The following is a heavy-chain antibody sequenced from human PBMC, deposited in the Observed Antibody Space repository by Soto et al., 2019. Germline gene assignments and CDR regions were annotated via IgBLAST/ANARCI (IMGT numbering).Heavy chain of an antibody. Sequence: QVQLVESGGGVVQPGRSLRLSCTASGLIFSTNGMHWVRQAPGKGLEWVAHISDDGGDTYYADSVRGQFTISRDNSKSTLYLQMKSLRVEDTAVYYCARDRYSSSPGHLEYWGQGTLVTVSS. V-gene: IGHV3-30*03. CDR3: ARDRYSSSPGHLEY. D-gene: IGHD6-6*01. CDR1: GLIFSTNG. CDR2: ISDDGGDT. J-gene: IGHJ4*02.